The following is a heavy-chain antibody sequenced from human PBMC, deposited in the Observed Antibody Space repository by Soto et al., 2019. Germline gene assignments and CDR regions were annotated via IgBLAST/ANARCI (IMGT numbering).Heavy chain of an antibody. J-gene: IGHJ4*02. CDR1: GGSLSSFW. CDR3: ARGPGASGTYHYFFDY. D-gene: IGHD3-10*01. CDR2: IYYTGSS. V-gene: IGHV4-59*01. Sequence: PSETLSLTCTVSGGSLSSFWLSWIRQPPGKGLEWIGYIYYTGSSNYNPSLKSRVTISLDASKNQFSLKLTSVTAADTAVYYCARGPGASGTYHYFFDYWGPGTLVTVSS.